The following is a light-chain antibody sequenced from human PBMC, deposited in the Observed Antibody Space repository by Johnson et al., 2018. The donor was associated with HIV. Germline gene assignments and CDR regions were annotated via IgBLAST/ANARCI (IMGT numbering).Light chain of an antibody. CDR3: GTWDSSLSVYV. J-gene: IGLJ1*01. V-gene: IGLV1-51*01. Sequence: QSVLTQPPSVSAAPGQKVTISCSGSSSNIGNNYVSWYQQLPGTAPKLLIYDNNKRPSGIPDRFSGSKSGKSATLAITGLQTGDEADYYCGTWDSSLSVYVFGTGTKVTVL. CDR1: SSNIGNNY. CDR2: DNN.